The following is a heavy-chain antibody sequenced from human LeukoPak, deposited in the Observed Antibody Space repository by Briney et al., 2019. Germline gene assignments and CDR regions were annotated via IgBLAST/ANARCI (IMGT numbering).Heavy chain of an antibody. V-gene: IGHV1-69*13. J-gene: IGHJ3*02. D-gene: IGHD3-22*01. Sequence: SVKVSCKASGGTFSSYAISWVRQAPGQGLEWMGGIVPIFHTADYAQKFQGRVTITADESTSTVYMELSRLRSEDTAMYYCARTYYYDSSGYPVQVSDAFDIWGQGTMVTVSS. CDR3: ARTYYYDSSGYPVQVSDAFDI. CDR2: IVPIFHTA. CDR1: GGTFSSYA.